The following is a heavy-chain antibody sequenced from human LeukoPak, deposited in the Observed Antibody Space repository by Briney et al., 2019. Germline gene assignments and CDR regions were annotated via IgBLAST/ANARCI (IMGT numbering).Heavy chain of an antibody. CDR1: GSSFTTYW. V-gene: IGHV5-51*01. CDR3: ARLGEGATNYFDY. Sequence: RLGESLQISCKGSGSSFTTYWIGWVRQLPGKGLEWMGIIYPGDSDTRYSPSFQGQVTISADKSISTAYLQWSSLKASDTAMYYCARLGEGATNYFDYWGQGTLVTVSS. J-gene: IGHJ4*02. D-gene: IGHD1-26*01. CDR2: IYPGDSDT.